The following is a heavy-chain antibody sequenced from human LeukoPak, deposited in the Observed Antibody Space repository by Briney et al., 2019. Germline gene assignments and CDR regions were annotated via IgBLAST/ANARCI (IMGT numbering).Heavy chain of an antibody. D-gene: IGHD1-26*01. Sequence: GRSLRLSCAASGFTFSDYGMHWVRQAPGKGLEWVTVISNHGRVQYYADSVKGRFTISRDNSKNTLSLQMNSLREEDTAVYYCTKEGGSMGATTERYSFDHCGQGALVTASS. J-gene: IGHJ4*02. CDR1: GFTFSDYG. CDR2: ISNHGRVQ. V-gene: IGHV3-30*18. CDR3: TKEGGSMGATTERYSFDH.